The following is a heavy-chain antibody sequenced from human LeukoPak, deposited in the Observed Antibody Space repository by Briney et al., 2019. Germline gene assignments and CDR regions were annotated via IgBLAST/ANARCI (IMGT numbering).Heavy chain of an antibody. V-gene: IGHV3-7*01. Sequence: GGSLRLSCAASGFTFSSYWMSWVRQAPGKGLEWVANIKQDGSEKYYVDSLKGRFTISRDNGKNSLYLQMNSLRVDDTAAYYCVRDSRDLSFWGQGTLVTVSS. J-gene: IGHJ4*02. D-gene: IGHD2-21*02. CDR1: GFTFSSYW. CDR2: IKQDGSEK. CDR3: VRDSRDLSF.